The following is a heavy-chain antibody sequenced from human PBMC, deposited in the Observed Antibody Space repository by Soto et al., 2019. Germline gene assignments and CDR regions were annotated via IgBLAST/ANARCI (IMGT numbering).Heavy chain of an antibody. CDR3: AKNSALVVTARTYFDY. CDR1: GFTFSSYA. J-gene: IGHJ4*02. Sequence: GGSLRLSCAASGFTFSSYAMSWVRQAPGKGLEWVSAISGSGGSTYYADSVKGRFTISRDNSKNTLYLQMNSLRAEDTAVYYCAKNSALVVTARTYFDYWGQGTLVTVSS. V-gene: IGHV3-23*01. D-gene: IGHD2-21*02. CDR2: ISGSGGST.